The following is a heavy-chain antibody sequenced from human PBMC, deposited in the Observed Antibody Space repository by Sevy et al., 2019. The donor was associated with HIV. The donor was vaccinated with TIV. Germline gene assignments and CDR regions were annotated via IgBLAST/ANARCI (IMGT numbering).Heavy chain of an antibody. J-gene: IGHJ6*02. Sequence: ASVKVSCKASGYTFTSYGISWVRQAPGQGLEWMGWISAYNGNTNYAQKLQGRVTMTTDTSTSTAYMDLRSLRSDDTAVYYCARDSIPLVQGVIITPYYYGMDVWGQGTTVTVSS. CDR3: ARDSIPLVQGVIITPYYYGMDV. CDR2: ISAYNGNT. D-gene: IGHD3-10*01. CDR1: GYTFTSYG. V-gene: IGHV1-18*01.